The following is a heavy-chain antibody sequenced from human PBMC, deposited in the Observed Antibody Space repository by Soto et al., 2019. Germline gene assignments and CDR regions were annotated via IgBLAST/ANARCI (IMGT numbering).Heavy chain of an antibody. V-gene: IGHV3-23*01. Sequence: GGSLRLSCAASGFTFSSYAISWVRQAPGKGLEXVSXXXGSGGXTXXAXSXKGRFTISRDNSKNTLYLQMNSLRAEDTAVYYCAKDLGVALDAFDIWGQGTMVTVS. CDR3: AKDLGVALDAFDI. CDR2: XXGSGGXT. CDR1: GFTFSSYA. D-gene: IGHD3-16*01. J-gene: IGHJ3*02.